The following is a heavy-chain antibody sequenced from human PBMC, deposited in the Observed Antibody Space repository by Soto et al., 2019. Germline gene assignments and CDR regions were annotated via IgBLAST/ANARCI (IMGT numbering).Heavy chain of an antibody. CDR1: GDSVSSDTAS. CDR2: TYYKSKWNN. Sequence: PSQTLSLTCAISGDSVSSDTASWIWIRQSPSRGLEWLGRTYYKSKWNNDYALSVKSRIPIHPGTSQNQFSLDLDSVTPEDTAVYYCVGVTLFRGIDVWGHGAPVLVSS. V-gene: IGHV6-1*01. J-gene: IGHJ6*02. CDR3: VGVTLFRGIDV. D-gene: IGHD3-10*01.